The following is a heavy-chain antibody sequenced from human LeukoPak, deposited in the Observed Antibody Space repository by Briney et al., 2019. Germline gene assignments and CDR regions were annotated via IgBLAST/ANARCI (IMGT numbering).Heavy chain of an antibody. CDR2: ISGSGGST. V-gene: IGHV3-23*01. J-gene: IGHJ4*02. D-gene: IGHD6-13*01. CDR1: GFTFSSYA. Sequence: QPGGSLRLSCAASGFTFSSYAMSWVRQAPGKGLEWVSAISGSGGSTYYADSVKGRFTISGDNSKNTLYLQMNSLRAGDTAVYYCAKDLDSSSWYYFDYWGQGTLVTVSS. CDR3: AKDLDSSSWYYFDY.